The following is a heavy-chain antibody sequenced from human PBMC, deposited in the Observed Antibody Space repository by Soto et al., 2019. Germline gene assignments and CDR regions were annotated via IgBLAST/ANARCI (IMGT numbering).Heavy chain of an antibody. Sequence: SETLSLTCTVSGGSISSSSYYSGWLRQHPGKGQEWIGSIYSSGSTYNNPSLKRRVTISVDTSKNLFSLKLSSVTAADTAVYYCARAQRMHTMVRGVMEYNWFDPWGQGTLVTVSS. V-gene: IGHV4-39*07. CDR1: GGSISSSSYY. J-gene: IGHJ5*02. CDR3: ARAQRMHTMVRGVMEYNWFDP. CDR2: IYSSGST. D-gene: IGHD3-10*01.